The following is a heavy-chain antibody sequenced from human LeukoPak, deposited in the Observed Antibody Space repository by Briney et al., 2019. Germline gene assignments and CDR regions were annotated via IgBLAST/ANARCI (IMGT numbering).Heavy chain of an antibody. D-gene: IGHD3-22*01. CDR1: GFSFSRFS. Sequence: GGSLRLPCAASGFSFSRFSMHWVRQAPGPGLEGVSSISDSRTYIYYADSFKGRFTTSRDDANNTLYLHMDSLRVEDTAVYFCAREPQYYFDSSGFDYWGQGVLVTVSS. V-gene: IGHV3-21*04. J-gene: IGHJ4*02. CDR2: ISDSRTYI. CDR3: AREPQYYFDSSGFDY.